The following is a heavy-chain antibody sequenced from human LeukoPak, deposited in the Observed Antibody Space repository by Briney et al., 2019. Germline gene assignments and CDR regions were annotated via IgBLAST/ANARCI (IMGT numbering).Heavy chain of an antibody. Sequence: SETLSLTCTVSGGSITGYYWSWIRQPPGKGLEWIGYIYYSGSTNYNPSLKSRVTISVDTSKNQFSLKLSSVTAADTAVYYCARAIAAAGNRRANWFDPWGQGTLVTVSS. CDR3: ARAIAAAGNRRANWFDP. CDR1: GGSITGYY. CDR2: IYYSGST. D-gene: IGHD6-13*01. V-gene: IGHV4-59*01. J-gene: IGHJ5*02.